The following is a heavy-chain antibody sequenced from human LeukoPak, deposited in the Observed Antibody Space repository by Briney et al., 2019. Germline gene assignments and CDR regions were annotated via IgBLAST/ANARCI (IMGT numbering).Heavy chain of an antibody. D-gene: IGHD6-13*01. CDR3: ARDFSSWLIEGYFDY. CDR2: IYTSGST. Sequence: SETLSLTCTVSGGSIDNSIYYWGRIRQSPEKGLEWIGRIYTSGSTNYNPSLKSRVTMSVDTSKNQFSLKLSSVTAADTAVYYCARDFSSWLIEGYFDYWGQGTLVTVSS. V-gene: IGHV4-39*07. J-gene: IGHJ4*02. CDR1: GGSIDNSIYY.